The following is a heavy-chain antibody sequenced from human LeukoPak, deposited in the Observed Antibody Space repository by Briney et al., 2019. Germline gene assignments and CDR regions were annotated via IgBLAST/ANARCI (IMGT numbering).Heavy chain of an antibody. CDR3: GREGIPYSPSPYYFDY. CDR1: GGSISTGGYY. V-gene: IGHV4-31*03. J-gene: IGHJ4*02. D-gene: IGHD3-9*01. Sequence: ASETLSLTCTVSGGSISTGGYYWSWIRQHPGKGLEWIGYISNSGRTYYNPSLKSRITISVDTSKSQFSLRLSSVTAADTAVYYCGREGIPYSPSPYYFDYWGQGNLVTVSS. CDR2: ISNSGRT.